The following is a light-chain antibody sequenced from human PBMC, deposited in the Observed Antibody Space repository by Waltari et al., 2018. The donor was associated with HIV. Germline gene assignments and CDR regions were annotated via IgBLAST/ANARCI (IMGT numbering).Light chain of an antibody. CDR2: GAS. CDR1: QSVSDN. J-gene: IGKJ2*01. Sequence: EIVMTQSPATLSVSPGARATLSCRASQSVSDNLAWYQQKPGQPPRLLIYGASTRATEIPARFSGSGSGTEFTLTISSLHSEDFAVYHCQQYNNWPRTFGQGTKLETK. CDR3: QQYNNWPRT. V-gene: IGKV3-15*01.